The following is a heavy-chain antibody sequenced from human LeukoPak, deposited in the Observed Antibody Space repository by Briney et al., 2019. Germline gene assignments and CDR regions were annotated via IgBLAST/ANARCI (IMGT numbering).Heavy chain of an antibody. CDR3: ARAPDYGDSSYYYYMDV. CDR1: GFTFGSYS. J-gene: IGHJ6*03. D-gene: IGHD4-17*01. V-gene: IGHV3-21*01. Sequence: PGRSLRLSCAASGFTFGSYSMNWVRQAPGKGLEWVSSISSSSSYIYYADSVKGRFTISRDNAKNSLYLQMNSLRAEDTAVYYCARAPDYGDSSYYYYMDVWGKGTTVTVSS. CDR2: ISSSSSYI.